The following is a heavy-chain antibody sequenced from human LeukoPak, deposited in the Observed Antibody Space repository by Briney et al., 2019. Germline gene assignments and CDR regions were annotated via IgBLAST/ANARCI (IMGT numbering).Heavy chain of an antibody. CDR2: ISWNSGSI. D-gene: IGHD3-22*01. CDR1: GFTFDDYA. Sequence: GRSLRLSCAASGFTFDDYAMHWVRQAPGKGLEWVSGISWNSGSIVYADSVKGRFIISRDNAKNSLYLQMNSLRAEDTAFYYCAIGYYYDSSGAFDSWGQGNLVTVSS. J-gene: IGHJ4*02. V-gene: IGHV3-9*01. CDR3: AIGYYYDSSGAFDS.